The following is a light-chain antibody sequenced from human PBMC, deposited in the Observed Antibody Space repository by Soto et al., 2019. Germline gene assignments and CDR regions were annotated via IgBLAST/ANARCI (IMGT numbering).Light chain of an antibody. Sequence: SVLTQPASVSGSPGQSITIPCTGTSSDVGSYNLVSWYQQHPGKAPKLMIYEGSKRPSGVSNRFSGSKSGNTASLTISGLQAEDEADYYCCSYAGSSTYVFGTGTKVTVL. CDR2: EGS. CDR1: SSDVGSYNL. CDR3: CSYAGSSTYV. V-gene: IGLV2-23*01. J-gene: IGLJ1*01.